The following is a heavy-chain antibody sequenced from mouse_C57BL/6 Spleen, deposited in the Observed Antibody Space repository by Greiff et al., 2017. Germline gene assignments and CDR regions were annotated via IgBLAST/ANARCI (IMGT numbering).Heavy chain of an antibody. CDR1: GYSITSGYY. Sequence: ESGPGLVKPSQSLSLTCSVTGYSITSGYYWNWIRQFPGNKLEWMGYISYDGSNNYNPSLKNRISITRDTSKNQFFLKLNSVTTEDTATYDCASPLYYSGSSPAWFAYWGQGTLVTVSA. V-gene: IGHV3-6*01. CDR3: ASPLYYSGSSPAWFAY. D-gene: IGHD1-1*01. CDR2: ISYDGSN. J-gene: IGHJ3*01.